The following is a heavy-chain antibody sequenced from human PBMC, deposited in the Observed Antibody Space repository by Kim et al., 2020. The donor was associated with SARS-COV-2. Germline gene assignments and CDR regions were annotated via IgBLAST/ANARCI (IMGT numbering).Heavy chain of an antibody. CDR3: ARRGAAGTTRAFGI. D-gene: IGHD6-13*01. J-gene: IGHJ3*02. Sequence: SQKLQGRVTITRDTSASTAYMEVSSLRSEDTGVYYCARRGAAGTTRAFGIWGQGTMVTVSS. V-gene: IGHV1-3*01.